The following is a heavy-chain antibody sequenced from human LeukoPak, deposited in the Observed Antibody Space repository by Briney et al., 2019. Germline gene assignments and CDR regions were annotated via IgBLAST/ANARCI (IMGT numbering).Heavy chain of an antibody. V-gene: IGHV1-2*02. CDR2: INPNSGGT. Sequence: GASVKVSCKASGYTFTGYYMPWVRQAPGQGLEWMGWINPNSGGTNYAQKFQGRVTMTRDTSISTAYMELSRLRSDDTAVYYCARRIGLGGYGNWFDPWGQGTLVTVSS. CDR3: ARRIGLGGYGNWFDP. J-gene: IGHJ5*02. CDR1: GYTFTGYY. D-gene: IGHD5-12*01.